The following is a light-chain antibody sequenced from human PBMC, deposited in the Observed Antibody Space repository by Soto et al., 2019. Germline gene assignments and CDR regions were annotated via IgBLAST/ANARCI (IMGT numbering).Light chain of an antibody. V-gene: IGKV3-20*01. J-gene: IGKJ2*01. CDR2: DAS. CDR1: QSVSTSY. Sequence: IVLTQSPGTLSLSPGERATLSCRASQSVSTSYLAWYQQKPGQAPRLLIYDASTRASGVPGRFSGSASGTDFTLTINRLEPEDFAVYYCQQYGPTTMYTFGQGTNLEMK. CDR3: QQYGPTTMYT.